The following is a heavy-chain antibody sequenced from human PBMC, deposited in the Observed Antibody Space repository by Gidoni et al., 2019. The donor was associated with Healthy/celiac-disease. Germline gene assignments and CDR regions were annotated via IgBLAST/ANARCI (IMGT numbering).Heavy chain of an antibody. CDR3: AGQGATVTTGYYYYYYGMDV. V-gene: IGHV1-8*01. D-gene: IGHD4-17*01. J-gene: IGHJ6*02. Sequence: QVQLVQSGAELKKPGASVKVSCKASGYTFPSYDINWVRQATGQGLEWMGWMNPNSGNTGYEQKFQGRVTMTRNTPISTAYMELSSLRSEETAVYYCAGQGATVTTGYYYYYYGMDVWGQGTTVTVSS. CDR2: MNPNSGNT. CDR1: GYTFPSYD.